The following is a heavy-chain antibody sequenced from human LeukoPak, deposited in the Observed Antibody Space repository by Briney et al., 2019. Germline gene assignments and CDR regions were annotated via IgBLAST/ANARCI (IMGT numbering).Heavy chain of an antibody. D-gene: IGHD3-22*01. CDR2: IRYDGSNK. V-gene: IGHV3-30*02. CDR1: GFTFSSYG. CDR3: AGATPYYDSSGYHPSPLLDFDY. J-gene: IGHJ4*02. Sequence: GGSLRLSCAASGFTFSSYGMHWVRQAPGKGLEWVAFIRYDGSNKYYADSVKGRFTISRDNSKNTLYLQMNSLRAEDTAVYYCAGATPYYDSSGYHPSPLLDFDYWGQGTLVTVSS.